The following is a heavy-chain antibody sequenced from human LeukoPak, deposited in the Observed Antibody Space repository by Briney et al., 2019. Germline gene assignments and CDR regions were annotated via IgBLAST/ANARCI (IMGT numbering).Heavy chain of an antibody. CDR2: IYYSGST. CDR1: GGSISSYY. Sequence: SETLSLTCTVSGGSISSYYWSWIRQPPGKGLEWIGYIYYSGSTNYNPSLKSRVTISVDTSKNQFSLKLSSVTAADTAVYYCARHVRFEPYYFDYWGQGTLVTVPS. J-gene: IGHJ4*02. V-gene: IGHV4-59*08. CDR3: ARHVRFEPYYFDY. D-gene: IGHD3-3*01.